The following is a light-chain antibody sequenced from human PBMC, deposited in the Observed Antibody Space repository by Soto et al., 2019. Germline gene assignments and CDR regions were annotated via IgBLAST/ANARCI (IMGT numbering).Light chain of an antibody. V-gene: IGKV3-20*01. Sequence: EIVLTQSPGTLSLSPGERATLSCRASQSVSSSYLAWYQQTPGQAPRLLISGASSRATGIPDRFSGSGSGTDFTLTVSRLEPEDFAVYYCQQYGSSSWTFGHGTKVDNK. CDR1: QSVSSSY. CDR2: GAS. CDR3: QQYGSSSWT. J-gene: IGKJ1*01.